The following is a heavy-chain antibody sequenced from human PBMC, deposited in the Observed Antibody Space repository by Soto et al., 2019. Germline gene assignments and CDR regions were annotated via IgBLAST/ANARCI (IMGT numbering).Heavy chain of an antibody. CDR1: GGTFSSYA. Sequence: SSVKVSCKASGGTFSSYAISWVRQAPGQGLEWMGGIIPIFGTANYAQKFQGRVTITADKSTSTAYMELSSLRSEDTAVYYCARVRPHYYYSCGYHYGAFAFRGQGSPVIVSA. CDR2: IIPIFGTA. V-gene: IGHV1-69*06. D-gene: IGHD3-22*01. J-gene: IGHJ4*02. CDR3: ARVRPHYYYSCGYHYGAFAF.